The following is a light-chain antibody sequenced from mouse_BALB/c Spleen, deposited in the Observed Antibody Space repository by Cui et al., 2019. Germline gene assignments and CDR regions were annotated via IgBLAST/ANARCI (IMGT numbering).Light chain of an antibody. CDR2: WAS. V-gene: IGKV6-23*01. CDR3: QQYSSYPWT. J-gene: IGKJ1*01. CDR1: QDVGTA. Sequence: DIVMTQSHKFMSTSVGDRVSIICKASQDVGTAVAWHQQKPGQSPKLLIYWASTRHTGVPDRFTGSGSGTDFTLTISNVQSEDLADYFCQQYSSYPWTFGGGTKLEIK.